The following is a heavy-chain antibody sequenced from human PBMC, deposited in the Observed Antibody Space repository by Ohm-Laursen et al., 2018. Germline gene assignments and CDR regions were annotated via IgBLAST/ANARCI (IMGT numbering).Heavy chain of an antibody. J-gene: IGHJ2*01. CDR2: INPNSGGT. CDR1: GYTLTELS. CDR3: ARGNQLEPYWYFDL. D-gene: IGHD1-1*01. Sequence: ASVKVSCKVSGYTLTELSMHWVRQAPGQRLEWMGWINPNSGGTNYAQKFQGRVTMTRDTSISTAYMELSRLRSDDTAVYYCARGNQLEPYWYFDLWGRGTLVTVSS. V-gene: IGHV1-2*02.